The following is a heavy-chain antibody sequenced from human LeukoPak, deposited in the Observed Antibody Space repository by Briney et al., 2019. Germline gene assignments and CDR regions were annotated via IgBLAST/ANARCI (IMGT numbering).Heavy chain of an antibody. CDR2: INHSGST. CDR1: GGSFSGYY. CDR3: ARGPGYSSGMDV. J-gene: IGHJ6*02. V-gene: IGHV4-34*01. Sequence: SETLSLTCAVYGGSFSGYYWSWIRQPPGKGLEWIGEINHSGSTNYNPSLKSRVTISVDTSKNQFSLKLSSVTAADTAVYYCARGPGYSSGMDVWGQGPRSPSP. D-gene: IGHD3-16*02.